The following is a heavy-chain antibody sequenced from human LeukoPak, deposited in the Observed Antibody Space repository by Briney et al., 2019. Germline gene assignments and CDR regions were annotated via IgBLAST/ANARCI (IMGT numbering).Heavy chain of an antibody. Sequence: SETLSLTCTVSGGSISSYHWSWIRQPPGKGLEWIGFIYSSGSTNYNPSLKSRVTISVDTSKNQFSLKLKFVTAADTAVYYCARDLGYCSNTSCLSYGMDVWGQGTTVTVS. J-gene: IGHJ6*02. V-gene: IGHV4-59*01. CDR3: ARDLGYCSNTSCLSYGMDV. CDR1: GGSISSYH. CDR2: IYSSGST. D-gene: IGHD2-2*01.